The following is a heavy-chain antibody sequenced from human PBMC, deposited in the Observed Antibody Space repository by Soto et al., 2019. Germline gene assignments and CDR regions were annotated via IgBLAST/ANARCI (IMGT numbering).Heavy chain of an antibody. D-gene: IGHD1-20*01. CDR3: ARELTGRGAFDI. J-gene: IGHJ3*02. CDR2: MNPNSGNT. Sequence: QVQLVQSGAEVKKPGASVKVSCKSSGYTFTSYDINWVRQATGQGLEWMGWMNPNSGNTGYAQKFQGRVTMTRNTSISKAYMELSSLRSEDTAEYYGARELTGRGAFDIWVQGTMFTVSS. V-gene: IGHV1-8*01. CDR1: GYTFTSYD.